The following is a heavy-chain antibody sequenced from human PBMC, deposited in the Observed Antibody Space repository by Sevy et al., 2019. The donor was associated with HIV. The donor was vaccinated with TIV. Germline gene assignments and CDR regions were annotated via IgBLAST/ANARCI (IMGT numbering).Heavy chain of an antibody. CDR2: ISYDGSNK. CDR1: GFIFSNYA. Sequence: GGSLRLSCAASGFIFSNYAIHWVRRAPGKGLEWVAVISYDGSNKHYAASVKGRFTSSRDNPRNTLFLQMNSLRLDDTAVYYCARDPTFSSDTRGYYPFDSWGQGTLVTVSS. CDR3: ARDPTFSSDTRGYYPFDS. D-gene: IGHD3-22*01. V-gene: IGHV3-30*04. J-gene: IGHJ4*02.